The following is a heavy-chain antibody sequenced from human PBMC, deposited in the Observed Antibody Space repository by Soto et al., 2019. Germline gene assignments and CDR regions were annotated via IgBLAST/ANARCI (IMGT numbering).Heavy chain of an antibody. CDR2: TYYSSKSYN. J-gene: IGHJ4*02. CDR1: GHSVSSNRAA. Sequence: SQTLSLTCAISGHSVSSNRAACNWTRQSPSIGLDCLGRTYYSSKSYNDYAESVKSRITINPDTSKNQFSLQLNSVTPEATAVDQGARDFTSRHGLGAIGYRGQGTRGTV. V-gene: IGHV6-1*01. D-gene: IGHD3-16*01. CDR3: ARDFTSRHGLGAIGY.